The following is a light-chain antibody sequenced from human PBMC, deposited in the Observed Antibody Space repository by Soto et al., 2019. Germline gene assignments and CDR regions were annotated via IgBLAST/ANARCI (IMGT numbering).Light chain of an antibody. V-gene: IGKV3-20*01. CDR3: QQYGSSSIT. J-gene: IGKJ5*01. CDR2: GAS. Sequence: EIVLTQSPGTLSLSPGERVTLSCRASQSVSSGYLAWYQQKPGQAPRLLIYGASNRATGIPERFSGSGSGTDFTLTISRLEPEDFAVYFCQQYGSSSITFGQGTRLEIK. CDR1: QSVSSGY.